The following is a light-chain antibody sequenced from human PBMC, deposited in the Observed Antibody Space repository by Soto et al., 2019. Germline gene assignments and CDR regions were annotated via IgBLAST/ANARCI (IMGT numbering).Light chain of an antibody. Sequence: SYELTQPPSVSVAPGQTAKITCGGNKIGSKSVHWNQQKPGQAPVLVVHDDSERPSGIPERFSGSNSGNTATLTISRVEAGDEADYYCQVWDSSSDHVVFGGGTKLT. CDR1: KIGSKS. V-gene: IGLV3-21*02. J-gene: IGLJ2*01. CDR2: DDS. CDR3: QVWDSSSDHVV.